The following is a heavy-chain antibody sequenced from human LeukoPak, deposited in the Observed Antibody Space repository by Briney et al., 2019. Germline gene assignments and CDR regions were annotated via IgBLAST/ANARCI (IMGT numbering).Heavy chain of an antibody. Sequence: GGSLRLSCAASGFTFSSYSMNWVRQAPGKGLEWVSSISSSSSYIYYAGSVKGRFTISRDNAKNSLYLQMNSLRAEDTAVYYCARVSRLDYWGQGTLVTVSS. D-gene: IGHD3-16*01. J-gene: IGHJ4*02. CDR3: ARVSRLDY. CDR2: ISSSSSYI. CDR1: GFTFSSYS. V-gene: IGHV3-21*01.